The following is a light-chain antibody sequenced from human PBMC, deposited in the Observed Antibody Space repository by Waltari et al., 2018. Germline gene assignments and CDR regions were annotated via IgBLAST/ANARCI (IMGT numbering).Light chain of an antibody. CDR2: RAA. J-gene: IGKJ1*01. V-gene: IGKV1-5*03. CDR3: QQYNEYPWT. CDR1: ENALRY. Sequence: DMQMPQSPSTLSESLVNTVTITCRSSENALRYLAWYQQRPGKAPKLLIYRAANLEIGVSSRFSGRCSGTDFTLTINNLQPDDFATYYCQQYNEYPWTFGQGTKVEIK.